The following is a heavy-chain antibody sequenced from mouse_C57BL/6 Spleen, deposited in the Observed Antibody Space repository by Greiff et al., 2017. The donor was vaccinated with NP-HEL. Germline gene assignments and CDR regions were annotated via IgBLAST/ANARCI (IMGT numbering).Heavy chain of an antibody. Sequence: EVKLMESGGGLVQPGGSMKLSCVASGFTFSNYWMNWVRQSPEQGLEWVAQISLKSDNYATHYAYSVKGRFTISRDDSKSSVYLQMNNLKADDTGNYYCAGPTYYGSSYYAMDYWGQGTSVTVSS. CDR2: ISLKSDNYAT. V-gene: IGHV6-3*01. D-gene: IGHD1-1*01. CDR1: GFTFSNYW. CDR3: AGPTYYGSSYYAMDY. J-gene: IGHJ4*01.